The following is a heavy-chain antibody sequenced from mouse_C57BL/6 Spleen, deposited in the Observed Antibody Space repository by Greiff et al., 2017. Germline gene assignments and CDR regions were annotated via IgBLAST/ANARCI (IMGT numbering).Heavy chain of an antibody. J-gene: IGHJ4*01. Sequence: VQLQQSGPELVKPGASVTLSCTASGFNIPDYYMHWVKQRTEQGLEWIGRIDPEDGETKYAPQFQGMATITAATSSNTAYLQLSSLTSEDTAVYYCAVTAVVHYYAMDYWGKGTSVTVAS. CDR2: IDPEDGET. CDR3: AVTAVVHYYAMDY. CDR1: GFNIPDYY. D-gene: IGHD1-1*01. V-gene: IGHV14-2*01.